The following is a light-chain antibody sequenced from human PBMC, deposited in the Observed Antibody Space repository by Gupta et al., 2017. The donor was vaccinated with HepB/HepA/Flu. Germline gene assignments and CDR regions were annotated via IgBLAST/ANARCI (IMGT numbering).Light chain of an antibody. V-gene: IGLV2-14*01. CDR3: SSYTSSSTWV. CDR1: SSDIRGYNY. CDR2: DVS. J-gene: IGLJ3*02. Sequence: SALPQPASVSGSPGQSITISCTGTSSDIRGYNYVSWYQQHPGKAPKLMIYDVSNRPSGVSNRFSGSKSGNTASLTISGLQAEDEADYYCSSYTSSSTWVFGGGTKLTVL.